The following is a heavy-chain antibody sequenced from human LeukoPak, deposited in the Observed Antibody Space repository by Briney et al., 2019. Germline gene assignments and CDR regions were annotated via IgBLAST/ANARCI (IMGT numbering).Heavy chain of an antibody. J-gene: IGHJ4*02. CDR1: GFTFSSYS. CDR3: ARGSLRITMVRGVIITPGY. CDR2: ISRGSASI. V-gene: IGHV3-21*04. Sequence: TGGSLRLSCAASGFTFSSYSMNWVRQAPGKGLEWVSSISRGSASIYYADSLRGRVTISRDNAKNSLSLQMNSLRVEDTAVYYCARGSLRITMVRGVIITPGYWGQGTLVTVSS. D-gene: IGHD3-10*01.